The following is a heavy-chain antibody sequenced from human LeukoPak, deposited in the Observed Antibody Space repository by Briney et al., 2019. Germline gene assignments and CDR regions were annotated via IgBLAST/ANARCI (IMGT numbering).Heavy chain of an antibody. J-gene: IGHJ2*01. V-gene: IGHV3-48*03. D-gene: IGHD6-19*01. CDR1: GFTFSSYE. CDR3: ARDSVAREYWYFDL. Sequence: GGSLRLSCAASGFTFSSYEMNWVRQAPGKGLEWVSYISSSGSTIYYADSVKGRFTISRDNAKNSLYLQMNSLRAEDTAVYYCARDSVAREYWYFDLWGRGTLVTVSS. CDR2: ISSSGSTI.